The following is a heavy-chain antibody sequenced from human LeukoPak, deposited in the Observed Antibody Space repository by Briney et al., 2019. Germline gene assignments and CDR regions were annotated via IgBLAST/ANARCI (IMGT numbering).Heavy chain of an antibody. J-gene: IGHJ6*02. CDR2: IYYSGST. CDR1: GGSISNYF. Sequence: SETLSLTCTVSGGSISNYFWSWVRQPPGKGLEWVGYIYYSGSTNYNPSLKSRVTISVDTSKSQFSLKLNSVTAADTAVYYCARVGGGNYYYYGMDAWGQGTTVTVSS. D-gene: IGHD2-15*01. CDR3: ARVGGGNYYYYGMDA. V-gene: IGHV4-59*01.